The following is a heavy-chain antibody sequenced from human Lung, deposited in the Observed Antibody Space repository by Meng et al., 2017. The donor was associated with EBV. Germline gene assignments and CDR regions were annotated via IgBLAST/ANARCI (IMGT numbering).Heavy chain of an antibody. Sequence: VQLRESGPVLVQPSQTLALTCTVSGGSISCGGYYWSWIRQHPGKGLEWIGYIYYSGSTYYNPSLKNRVTISVDTSKNQFSLKLSSVTAADTAVYYCARVVAGRYNWFDPWGQGTLVTVSS. CDR2: IYYSGST. CDR3: ARVVAGRYNWFDP. V-gene: IGHV4-31*03. J-gene: IGHJ5*02. CDR1: GGSISCGGYY. D-gene: IGHD6-6*01.